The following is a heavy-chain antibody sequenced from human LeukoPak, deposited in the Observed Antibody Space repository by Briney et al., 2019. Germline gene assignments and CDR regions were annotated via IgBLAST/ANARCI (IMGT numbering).Heavy chain of an antibody. J-gene: IGHJ4*02. CDR3: AKLKWWYYYDSSGYPYYFDY. D-gene: IGHD3-22*01. CDR2: IRGSGGST. Sequence: GGSLRLSCAASGFTFSSYAMSWVGQAPGEGREWVSAIRGSGGSTYYAASVKGRFTISRDNSKNTLYLQMNSLRAEDTAVYYCAKLKWWYYYDSSGYPYYFDYWGQGTLVTVSS. V-gene: IGHV3-23*01. CDR1: GFTFSSYA.